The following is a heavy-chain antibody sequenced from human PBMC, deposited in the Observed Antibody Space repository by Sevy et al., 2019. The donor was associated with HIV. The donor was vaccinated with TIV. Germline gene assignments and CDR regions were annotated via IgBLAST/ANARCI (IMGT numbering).Heavy chain of an antibody. J-gene: IGHJ4*02. CDR3: ARVDSYSSGWSPRYYFDY. D-gene: IGHD6-19*01. Sequence: GESLKISCKGSAYTFTTHWIGWVRQMPGKGLEWMGIMSPGDSDPRYSPSFQGQVTMSVDKSVSTAYLQWHSLETSDTAIYYCARVDSYSSGWSPRYYFDYWGQGTLVTVSS. CDR1: AYTFTTHW. CDR2: MSPGDSDP. V-gene: IGHV5-51*01.